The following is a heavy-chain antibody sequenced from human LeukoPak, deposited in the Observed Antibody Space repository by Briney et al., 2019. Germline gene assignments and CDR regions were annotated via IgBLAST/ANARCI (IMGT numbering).Heavy chain of an antibody. CDR1: GLTFSGCW. CDR3: ARSHYCSH. V-gene: IGHV3-74*01. Sequence: GWSLRLSCAASGLTFSGCWMHWVRQAPGKGLVWVSRIKNDGSTTSYAGSVKGRFRISKDNAKTTMYLQMNSLSGEVMAVYFCARSHYCSHWGQGNLDTVSS. D-gene: IGHD3-10*01. CDR2: IKNDGSTT. J-gene: IGHJ4*02.